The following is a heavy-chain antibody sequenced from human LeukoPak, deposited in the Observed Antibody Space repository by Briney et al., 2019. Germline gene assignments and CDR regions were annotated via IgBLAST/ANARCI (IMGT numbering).Heavy chain of an antibody. Sequence: GGSLRLSCAASGFTFSSYAMSWVRQAPGKGLEWVSVISGSGGSTNYADSVKGRFTISRDNSKNTLYLQMSSLRAEDTAVYYCARTYYDSSGYFDYWGQGTLVTVSA. CDR3: ARTYYDSSGYFDY. V-gene: IGHV3-23*01. D-gene: IGHD3-22*01. J-gene: IGHJ4*02. CDR1: GFTFSSYA. CDR2: ISGSGGST.